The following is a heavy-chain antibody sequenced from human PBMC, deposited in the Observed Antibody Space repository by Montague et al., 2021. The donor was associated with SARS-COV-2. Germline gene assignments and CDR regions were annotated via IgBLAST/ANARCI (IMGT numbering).Heavy chain of an antibody. CDR3: AKDELIDYGSGSDYYYYYGMDV. CDR1: GFTFSGYA. J-gene: IGHJ6*02. D-gene: IGHD3-10*01. Sequence: SLRLSCAASGFTFSGYAMSWVRQAPGKGLEWVSVIYSGGSSTYYADSVKGRFTISRDNSKNTLYLQMNSLRAEDTAVYYCAKDELIDYGSGSDYYYYYGMDVWGQGTTVTVSS. V-gene: IGHV3-23*03. CDR2: IYSGGSST.